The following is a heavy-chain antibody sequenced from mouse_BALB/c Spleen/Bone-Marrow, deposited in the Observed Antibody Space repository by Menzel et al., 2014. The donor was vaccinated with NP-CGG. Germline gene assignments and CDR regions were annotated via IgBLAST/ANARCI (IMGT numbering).Heavy chain of an antibody. Sequence: VQLQQSGAELAKPGASVKMSCKASGYTFTSYWMHWVKQRPGQGLEWIGYINPSTGYTECNQKFKDKATLTADKSSSTAYMQLSSLTSEDSAVYYCARGTVVAYYYAMDYWGQGTSVTVSS. CDR1: GYTFTSYW. CDR2: INPSTGYT. D-gene: IGHD1-1*01. J-gene: IGHJ4*01. CDR3: ARGTVVAYYYAMDY. V-gene: IGHV1-7*01.